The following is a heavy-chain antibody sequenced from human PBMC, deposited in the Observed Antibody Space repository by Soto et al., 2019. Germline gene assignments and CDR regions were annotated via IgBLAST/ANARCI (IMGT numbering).Heavy chain of an antibody. CDR1: GFTFSIYG. D-gene: IGHD6-19*01. J-gene: IGHJ4*02. CDR3: ARDSCGSGWYGPHD. CDR2: IWYDGSDK. Sequence: PGASLRLSCAASGFTFSIYGMHWVRQAPGKGLEWVAVIWYDGSDKYYADSVKGRFTISRDNSKNTLYLQMNSLRAEDTALYCCARDSCGSGWYGPHDWGQGT. V-gene: IGHV3-33*01.